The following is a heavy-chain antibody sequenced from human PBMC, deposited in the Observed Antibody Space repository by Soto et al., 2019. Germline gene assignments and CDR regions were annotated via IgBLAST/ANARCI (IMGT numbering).Heavy chain of an antibody. CDR1: GGSISSGGYY. Sequence: QVQLQESGPGLVKPSQTLSLTCTVSGGSISSGGYYWSWIHQHPGKGLEWIGYIYYSGSTYYNPSLKRRVTISVDTSKNQFSLKLSAVTAADTAVYYCARGNPTLGDIVVVVAAPFDYWGQGTLVTVSS. D-gene: IGHD2-15*01. CDR2: IYYSGST. J-gene: IGHJ4*02. V-gene: IGHV4-31*03. CDR3: ARGNPTLGDIVVVVAAPFDY.